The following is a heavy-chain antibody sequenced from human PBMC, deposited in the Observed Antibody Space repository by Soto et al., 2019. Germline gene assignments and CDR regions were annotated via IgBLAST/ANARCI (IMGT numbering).Heavy chain of an antibody. J-gene: IGHJ3*02. D-gene: IGHD3-3*02. CDR2: ISSNGGST. V-gene: IGHV3-64D*06. CDR3: VNLADLHADAFDN. CDR1: GFTFSSYA. Sequence: HPGGSLRLSCSASGFTFSSYAMHWVRQAPGKGLEYVSAISSNGGSTYYADSVKGRFTISRDNSKNTLYLQMSSLRAEDTAVYYCVNLADLHADAFDNWGQGTMVNDSS.